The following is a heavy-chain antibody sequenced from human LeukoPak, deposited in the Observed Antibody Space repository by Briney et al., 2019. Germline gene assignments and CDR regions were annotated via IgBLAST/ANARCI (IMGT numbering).Heavy chain of an antibody. CDR1: GFTFSYYS. Sequence: GGSLRLSCVASGFTFSYYSMSWVRQAPGKGLEWVSVIYSGGSTYYADSVKGRFTISRDNSKNTLYLQMNSLRAEDTAVYYCARVEMATISPDYWGQGTLVTVSS. V-gene: IGHV3-53*01. J-gene: IGHJ4*02. D-gene: IGHD5-24*01. CDR2: IYSGGST. CDR3: ARVEMATISPDY.